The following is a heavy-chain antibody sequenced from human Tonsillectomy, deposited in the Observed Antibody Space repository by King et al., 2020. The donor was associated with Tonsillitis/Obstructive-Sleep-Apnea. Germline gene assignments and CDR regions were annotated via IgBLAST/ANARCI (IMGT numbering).Heavy chain of an antibody. CDR2: IFPGDSKT. J-gene: IGHJ4*02. Sequence: VQLVQSGAEVKKPGASLKIACKGSGYTFTSQWIGWVRQMPGKGLEWVGIIFPGDSKTRYSPSFQGQVTISADKSINTAYLQWSSLRASDTAIYYCARLPYFDLWSGPFFDYWGQGTLVTVSS. V-gene: IGHV5-51*01. CDR1: GYTFTSQW. D-gene: IGHD3-3*01. CDR3: ARLPYFDLWSGPFFDY.